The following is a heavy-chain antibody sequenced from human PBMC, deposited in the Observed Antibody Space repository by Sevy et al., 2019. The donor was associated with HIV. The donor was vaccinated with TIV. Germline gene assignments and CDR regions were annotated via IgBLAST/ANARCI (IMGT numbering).Heavy chain of an antibody. V-gene: IGHV3-23*01. CDR3: ARVLHFDAFDI. CDR1: GFTFSSYA. CDR2: ISGSGGST. D-gene: IGHD4-4*01. J-gene: IGHJ3*02. Sequence: GGSLRLSCAAPGFTFSSYAMSWVRQAPGKGLQWVSSISGSGGSTNYADSVKGRFTISRDNSKNTLYLQMNSLRAEDTAGYYCARVLHFDAFDIWGQRTMVTVSS.